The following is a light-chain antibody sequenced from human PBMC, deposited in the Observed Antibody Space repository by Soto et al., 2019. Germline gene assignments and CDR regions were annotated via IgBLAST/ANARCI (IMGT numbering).Light chain of an antibody. CDR1: QSVNNW. CDR3: QQYNSYSWT. J-gene: IGKJ1*01. V-gene: IGKV1-5*03. Sequence: DIQMTQSPSTLSASVGDRVTITCRASQSVNNWLAWYQQKPGKAPKLLIYKASSLQTGVPSRFSGSGSGTDFTLTISSLQPDDAATYYCQQYNSYSWTFGQGTKVEL. CDR2: KAS.